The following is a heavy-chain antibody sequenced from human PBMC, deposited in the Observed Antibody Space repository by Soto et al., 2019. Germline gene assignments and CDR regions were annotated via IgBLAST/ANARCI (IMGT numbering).Heavy chain of an antibody. CDR2: IIPIFGTA. Sequence: SVKVSCKASGGTFSSYAISWVRQAPGQGLEWMGGIIPIFGTANYAQKFQGRVTITADESTSTAYMELSSLRSEDTAVYYCARGTRLFPYYFDYWGQGTLVTVSS. CDR3: ARGTRLFPYYFDY. J-gene: IGHJ4*02. V-gene: IGHV1-69*13. D-gene: IGHD3-22*01. CDR1: GGTFSSYA.